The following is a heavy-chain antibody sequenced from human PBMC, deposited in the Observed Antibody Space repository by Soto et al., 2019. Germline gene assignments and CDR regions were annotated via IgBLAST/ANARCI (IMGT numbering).Heavy chain of an antibody. V-gene: IGHV4-39*01. CDR1: GGSVSNSNDY. CDR2: VYYRGRI. J-gene: IGHJ4*02. CDR3: VSQRTSVLTQAYFDY. D-gene: IGHD2-8*01. Sequence: SETLSLTCTVSGGSVSNSNDYWGWIRQSPGKGLEWIGSVYYRGRIYSKSSVKSRVTISVDTSKNQFSLNLNSVTASDTAVYFCVSQRTSVLTQAYFDYWGPGALVTVS.